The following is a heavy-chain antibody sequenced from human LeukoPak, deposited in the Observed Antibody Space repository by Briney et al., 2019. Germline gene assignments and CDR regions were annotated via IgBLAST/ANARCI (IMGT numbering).Heavy chain of an antibody. CDR2: IYYSGST. D-gene: IGHD2-15*01. J-gene: IGHJ6*02. CDR3: ARDRYCSGGSCYFNGMDV. Sequence: PSETLSLTCAVYGGSFSSYYWSWIRQPPGKGLEWIGYIYYSGSTNYNPSLKSRVTISVDTSKNQFSLKLSSVTAADTAVYYCARDRYCSGGSCYFNGMDVWGQGTTVTVSS. V-gene: IGHV4-59*01. CDR1: GGSFSSYY.